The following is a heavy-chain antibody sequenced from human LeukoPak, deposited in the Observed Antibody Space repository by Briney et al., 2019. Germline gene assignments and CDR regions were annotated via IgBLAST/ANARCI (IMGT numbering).Heavy chain of an antibody. J-gene: IGHJ4*02. CDR2: IFYSGGT. D-gene: IGHD3-9*01. CDR3: ARERYDILTGYHNFDY. CDR1: GGSISSSSFY. Sequence: SETLSLTCTVSGGSISSSSFYWGWIRQPPGKGLEWIGTIFYSGGTYYNPSLKSRVTISVDTSKNQFSLKLSSVTAADTAVYYCARERYDILTGYHNFDYWGQGTLVTVSS. V-gene: IGHV4-39*07.